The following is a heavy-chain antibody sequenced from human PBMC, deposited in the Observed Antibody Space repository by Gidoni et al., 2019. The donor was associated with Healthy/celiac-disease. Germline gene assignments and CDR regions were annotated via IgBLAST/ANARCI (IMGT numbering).Heavy chain of an antibody. D-gene: IGHD3-10*01. V-gene: IGHV3-23*04. CDR1: GFTFSSYA. J-gene: IGHJ4*02. Sequence: EEQLVESGGGLEQPGGSLRLSCEASGFTFSSYAMSWVRQAPGKGLEWVSAISGSGGSTYYADSVKGRLTISRDNSKNTLFLQMNSLRADDTAVYYCAKVDEDYFGSGTGRFFEYWGQGTLVTVSS. CDR3: AKVDEDYFGSGTGRFFEY. CDR2: ISGSGGST.